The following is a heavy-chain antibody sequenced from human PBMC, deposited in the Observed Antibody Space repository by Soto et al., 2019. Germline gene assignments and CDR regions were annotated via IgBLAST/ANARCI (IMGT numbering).Heavy chain of an antibody. J-gene: IGHJ6*02. V-gene: IGHV1-69*13. CDR3: ARLNDSSGYYYGYYYYYGMDV. CDR1: GGTFSSYA. Sequence: SVKVSCKASGGTFSSYAISWVRQAPGQGLEWMGGIIPIFGTANYAQKFQGRVTITADESTSTAYMELSSLRSEDTAVYYCARLNDSSGYYYGYYYYYGMDVWGQGTTVTVSS. D-gene: IGHD3-22*01. CDR2: IIPIFGTA.